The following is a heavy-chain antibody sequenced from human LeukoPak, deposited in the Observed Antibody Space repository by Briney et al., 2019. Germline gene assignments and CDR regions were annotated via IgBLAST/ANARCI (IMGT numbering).Heavy chain of an antibody. CDR1: GGSISSSSYY. J-gene: IGHJ3*02. CDR2: IYYSGST. CDR3: ARHHEIEIATRAFDI. Sequence: PSETLSLTCTVSGGSISSSSYYWGWIRQPPGKGLEWIGTIYYSGSTYYNPSLKSRVTISVDTSRNQFSLKLSSVTAADTAVYYCARHHEIEIATRAFDIWGQGTMVTVSS. V-gene: IGHV4-39*01. D-gene: IGHD5-24*01.